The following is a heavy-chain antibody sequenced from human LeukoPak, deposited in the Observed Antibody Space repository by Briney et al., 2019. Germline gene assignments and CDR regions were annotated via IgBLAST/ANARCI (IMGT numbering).Heavy chain of an antibody. Sequence: GGSLRLSCAASGFTFSSYPMHWVRQAPGKGLEWVSAISGSGGSTYYADSVKGRFTISRDNSKNTLYLQMNSLRAEDTAVYYCAKNHDYGRHFDYWGQGTLVTVSS. CDR2: ISGSGGST. CDR1: GFTFSSYP. CDR3: AKNHDYGRHFDY. D-gene: IGHD4-17*01. J-gene: IGHJ4*02. V-gene: IGHV3-23*01.